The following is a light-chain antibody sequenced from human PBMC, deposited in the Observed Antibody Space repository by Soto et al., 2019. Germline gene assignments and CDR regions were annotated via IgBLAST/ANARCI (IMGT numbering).Light chain of an antibody. CDR1: QNVSIY. Sequence: PLTQSPSSLAASVGDRLTLTCRASQNVSIYLNWYQHKPGKGPTLLIHATSNLQIGVPSRFSGSGSGTEFTLTISSLEPEDFGTYYCQQSYKMPSFGQGTRLEIK. J-gene: IGKJ5*01. CDR2: ATS. V-gene: IGKV1-39*01. CDR3: QQSYKMPS.